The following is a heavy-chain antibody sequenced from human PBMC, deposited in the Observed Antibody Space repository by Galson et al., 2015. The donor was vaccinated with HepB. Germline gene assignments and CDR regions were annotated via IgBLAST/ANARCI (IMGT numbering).Heavy chain of an antibody. CDR1: GFTVGSSF. Sequence: SLRLSCAGSGFTVGSSFMNWVRQAPGKGLEWVAVVYSGGSKHYAESVKGRFSISGDNSKNTVDLQMNSLRAEDTAVYFCARDSRGFKYGYSFDYWGQGTQVTVSS. J-gene: IGHJ4*02. CDR3: ARDSRGFKYGYSFDY. CDR2: VYSGGSK. D-gene: IGHD3-22*01. V-gene: IGHV3-66*01.